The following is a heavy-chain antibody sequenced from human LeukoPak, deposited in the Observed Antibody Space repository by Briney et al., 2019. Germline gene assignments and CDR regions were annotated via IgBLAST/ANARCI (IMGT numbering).Heavy chain of an antibody. Sequence: SETLSLTCTVSGGSISSYYWSWIRQPPGKGLEWIGYIYYSGSTNYNPSLKSRVTISVDTSKNQFSLKLSSVTAADTAVYYCARVGCSGGSCYGPFDYWGQGTLVTVSS. J-gene: IGHJ4*02. D-gene: IGHD2-15*01. CDR2: IYYSGST. CDR3: ARVGCSGGSCYGPFDY. CDR1: GGSISSYY. V-gene: IGHV4-59*01.